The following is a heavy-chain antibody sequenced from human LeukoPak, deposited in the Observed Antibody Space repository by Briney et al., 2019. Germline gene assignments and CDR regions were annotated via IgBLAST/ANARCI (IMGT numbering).Heavy chain of an antibody. Sequence: TSETLSLTCNVSGDSISNYYWSWIRQPPGKGLEWIGYIYYSGSTNYNPSLKSRVTISVDTSKNQFSLKLSSVTAADTAVYYCARGGLFLSAAGNFDYWGQGTLVTVSS. J-gene: IGHJ4*02. D-gene: IGHD6-13*01. V-gene: IGHV4-59*01. CDR2: IYYSGST. CDR3: ARGGLFLSAAGNFDY. CDR1: GDSISNYY.